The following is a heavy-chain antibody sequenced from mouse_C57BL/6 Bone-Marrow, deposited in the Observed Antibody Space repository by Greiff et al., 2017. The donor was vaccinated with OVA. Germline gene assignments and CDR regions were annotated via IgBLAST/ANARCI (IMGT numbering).Heavy chain of an antibody. CDR1: GFTFSDYG. CDR3: ARTDYSNSQFSY. CDR2: ISSGSSTI. D-gene: IGHD2-5*01. J-gene: IGHJ3*01. V-gene: IGHV5-17*01. Sequence: EVQLVESGGGLVKPGGSLKLSCAASGFTFSDYGMHWVRQAPEKGLEWVAYISSGSSTIYYADTVKGRFTISRDNAKNTLFLQMTSLRSEDTAMYYCARTDYSNSQFSYWGQGTLVTVSA.